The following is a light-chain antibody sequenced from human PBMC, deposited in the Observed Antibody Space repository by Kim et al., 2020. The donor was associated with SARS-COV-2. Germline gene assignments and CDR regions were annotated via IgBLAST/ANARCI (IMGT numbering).Light chain of an antibody. CDR1: SSDAGNYNL. CDR2: EVS. CDR3: CSYAGSCVL. J-gene: IGLJ2*01. Sequence: QSALTQPASVSGSPGQSITISCTGTSSDAGNYNLVTWYQQHQGKAPKLIIYEVSKRPAGISNRFSGSKSGNTASLTISGLQAEDEADYHCCSYAGSCVLFGGGTKVTVL. V-gene: IGLV2-23*02.